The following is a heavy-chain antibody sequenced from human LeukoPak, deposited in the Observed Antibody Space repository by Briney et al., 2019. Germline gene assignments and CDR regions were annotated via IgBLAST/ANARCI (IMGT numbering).Heavy chain of an antibody. CDR1: GGTFSSYP. Sequence: SVKVSCKSSGGTFSSYPISWVRQAPGQGLEWMGGIIPIFGTANYAQKLQGRLTMNTETSTSTAYMELRSLRSDDTAVYYCARDLYRDSLPVSWFDPWGQGTLVTVSS. J-gene: IGHJ5*02. CDR2: IIPIFGTA. D-gene: IGHD4-11*01. CDR3: ARDLYRDSLPVSWFDP. V-gene: IGHV1-69*05.